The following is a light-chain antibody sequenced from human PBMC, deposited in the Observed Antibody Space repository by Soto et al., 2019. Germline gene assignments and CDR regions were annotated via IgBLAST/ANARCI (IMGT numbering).Light chain of an antibody. Sequence: DIQMTQSPSSLSASVGDKVTITCRASQGISNYLAWYQHKPGKVPKLLIYAASTLQSGVPSRFSGSGSVTDFTLTISSLQPEDVSTYYCQKYNSLPVTFGPGTKVDIK. CDR1: QGISNY. CDR3: QKYNSLPVT. CDR2: AAS. J-gene: IGKJ3*01. V-gene: IGKV1-27*01.